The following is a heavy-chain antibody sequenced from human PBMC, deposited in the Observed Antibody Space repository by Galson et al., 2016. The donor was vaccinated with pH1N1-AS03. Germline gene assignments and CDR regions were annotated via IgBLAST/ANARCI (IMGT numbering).Heavy chain of an antibody. Sequence: SLRLSCAASGFTVSSNYMSWVRQAPGRGLGWVSFIYNGGSTLYADSVKGRFTISRDNSKNTLYLQMDSLETEDTAVYYCARNSYEDVDLQGFYFDYWGQGTLVTVSS. CDR3: ARNSYEDVDLQGFYFDY. CDR1: GFTVSSNY. J-gene: IGHJ4*02. V-gene: IGHV3-53*01. D-gene: IGHD3-22*01. CDR2: IYNGGST.